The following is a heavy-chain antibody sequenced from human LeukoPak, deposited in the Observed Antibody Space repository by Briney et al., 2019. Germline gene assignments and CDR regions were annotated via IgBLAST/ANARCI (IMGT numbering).Heavy chain of an antibody. CDR3: AKGVSGSYYKGFDY. CDR1: GFTFSSYA. Sequence: GGSLRLSCAASGFTFSSYAMSWVRQAPGKGLEWVSAISGSGGSTYYADSVKGRFTISRDNSKNTLYLQMNSLRAGDTAVYYCAKGVSGSYYKGFDYWGQGTLVTVSS. J-gene: IGHJ4*02. D-gene: IGHD3-10*01. V-gene: IGHV3-23*01. CDR2: ISGSGGST.